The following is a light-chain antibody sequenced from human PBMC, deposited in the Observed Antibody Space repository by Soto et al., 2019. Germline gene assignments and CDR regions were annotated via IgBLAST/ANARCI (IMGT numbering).Light chain of an antibody. V-gene: IGKV1-5*01. J-gene: IGKJ1*01. CDR2: DAS. CDR1: QSISIW. CDR3: QQYNSYRT. Sequence: DIQMTQSPSTLSASVGYRVTITCRARQSISIWLAWYQQKPGKAPKLLIYDASILESGVPSRFSGSGSGTEFTLTISSLQPDDFATYYCQQYNSYRTFGQGTKVEIK.